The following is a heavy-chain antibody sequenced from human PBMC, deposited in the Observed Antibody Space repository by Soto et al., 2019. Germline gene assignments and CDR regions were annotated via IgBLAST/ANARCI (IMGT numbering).Heavy chain of an antibody. D-gene: IGHD7-27*01. Sequence: SETRSRTCTVSGGSISSSSYYWGWIRQPPGKGLEWIGSIYYSGITYYNPSLKSRVTISVDTSKNQFSLKLSSVTAADTAVYYCASLTGDSDWGQGTLVTVSS. CDR1: GGSISSSSYY. CDR2: IYYSGIT. CDR3: ASLTGDSD. J-gene: IGHJ4*02. V-gene: IGHV4-39*01.